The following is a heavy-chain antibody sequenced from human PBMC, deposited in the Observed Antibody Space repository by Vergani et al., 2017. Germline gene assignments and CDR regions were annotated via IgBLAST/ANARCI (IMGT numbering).Heavy chain of an antibody. CDR1: GFTFSSYA. CDR3: ARKKYYDSKDYYQVEPFDY. V-gene: IGHV3-64*04. J-gene: IGHJ4*02. CDR2: ISTNGGTT. Sequence: VQLVESGGGLVQPGGSLRLSCSTFGFTFSSYAMYWVRQAPGKGLEFVSSISTNGGTTYYADSVKGRFTISRDNSKNSVYLQMNSLRAEDTAIYYCARKKYYDSKDYYQVEPFDYWGQGTLVTVSS. D-gene: IGHD3-22*01.